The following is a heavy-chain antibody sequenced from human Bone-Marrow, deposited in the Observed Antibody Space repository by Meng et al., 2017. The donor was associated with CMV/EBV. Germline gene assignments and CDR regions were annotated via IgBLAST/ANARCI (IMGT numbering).Heavy chain of an antibody. CDR3: ALQAGSFDP. V-gene: IGHV1-2*02. J-gene: IGHJ5*02. CDR2: INPNSGGT. Sequence: ASVKVSCKASGYTFTNYYMHWVRQAPGQGREWMGWINPNSGGTNYAQKFQGRFTMTRDTSISTAYMELSRRSSDETAVYYCALQAGSFDPWGQGTLVTVSS. CDR1: GYTFTNYY. D-gene: IGHD6-13*01.